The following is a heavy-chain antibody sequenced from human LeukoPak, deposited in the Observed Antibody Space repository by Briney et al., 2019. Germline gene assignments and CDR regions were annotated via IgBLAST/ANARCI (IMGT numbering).Heavy chain of an antibody. CDR3: ARALPKVYDSSGLDY. D-gene: IGHD3-22*01. J-gene: IGHJ4*02. V-gene: IGHV4-31*11. Sequence: PSQTLSLACAVSGGSISSGGYYWSWIRQHPGKGLEWIGYIYYSGSTYYNPSLKSRVTISVDTSKNQFSLKLSSVTAADTAVYYCARALPKVYDSSGLDYWGQGTLVTVSS. CDR1: GGSISSGGYY. CDR2: IYYSGST.